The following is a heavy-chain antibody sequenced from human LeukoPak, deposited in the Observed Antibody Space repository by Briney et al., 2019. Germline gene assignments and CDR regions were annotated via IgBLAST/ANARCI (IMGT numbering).Heavy chain of an antibody. J-gene: IGHJ4*02. CDR3: AREGGSRWLLRH. V-gene: IGHV3-23*01. Sequence: GGSLRLSCAASGFTFSSYDMSWVRQAPGKGLEWVSTINSYGAYTYYADSAKGRFTISRDNSKNTLYLQMNSLRAEDTAVYYCAREGGSRWLLRHWGQGTLVTVSS. CDR2: INSYGAYT. CDR1: GFTFSSYD. D-gene: IGHD3-22*01.